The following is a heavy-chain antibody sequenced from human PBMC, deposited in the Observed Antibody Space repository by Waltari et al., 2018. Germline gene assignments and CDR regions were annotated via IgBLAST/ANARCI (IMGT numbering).Heavy chain of an antibody. V-gene: IGHV3-33*01. CDR2: IWDDGSNK. CDR3: ARDPSSSGYYYFDY. J-gene: IGHJ4*02. CDR1: GFPFSSYG. Sequence: QVQLVESGGGVVQPGRSLRLSCAASGFPFSSYGMHWVRRAPGKGLEWVAVIWDDGSNKYYADSVKGRFTISRDNSKNTLYLQMNSLRAEDTAVYYCARDPSSSGYYYFDYWGQGTLVTVSS. D-gene: IGHD3-22*01.